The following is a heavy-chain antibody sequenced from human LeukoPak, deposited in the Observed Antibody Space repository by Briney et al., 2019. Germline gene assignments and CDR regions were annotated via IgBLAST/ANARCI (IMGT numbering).Heavy chain of an antibody. CDR3: ARGNDFWSGYSSPNDWFDP. D-gene: IGHD3-3*01. CDR2: IYYSGST. CDR1: GGSISSYY. Sequence: PSGTLSLTCTVSGGSISSYYWSWIRQPPGKGLEWIGYIYYSGSTNYNPSLKSRVTISVDTSKNQFSLKLSSVTAADTAVYYCARGNDFWSGYSSPNDWFDPWGQGTLVTVSS. J-gene: IGHJ5*02. V-gene: IGHV4-59*01.